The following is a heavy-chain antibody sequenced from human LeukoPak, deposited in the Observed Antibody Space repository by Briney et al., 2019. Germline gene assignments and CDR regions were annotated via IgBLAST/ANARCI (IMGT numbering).Heavy chain of an antibody. J-gene: IGHJ4*02. D-gene: IGHD4-11*01. CDR2: INPAGSQQ. CDR3: VKWGPYCSTHYCPALES. Sequence: GGSLRLSCTAFGFMFSDYWMSWVRQAPGKGPEWMANINPAGSQQYSVDSLKGRFTVSRDNAKKSFYLQMNYLRAEDTAVYYCVKWGPYCSTHYCPALESWGQGTLVTVSS. CDR1: GFMFSDYW. V-gene: IGHV3-7*01.